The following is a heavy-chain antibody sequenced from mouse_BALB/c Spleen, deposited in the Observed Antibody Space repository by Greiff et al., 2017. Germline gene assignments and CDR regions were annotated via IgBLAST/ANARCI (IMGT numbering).Heavy chain of an antibody. V-gene: IGHV14-1*02. CDR2: IDPENGNT. CDR1: GFNIKDYY. Sequence: VHVKQSGAELVRPGALVKLSCKASGFNIKDYYMHWVKQRPEQGLEWIGWIDPENGNTIYDPKFQGKASITADTSSNTAYLQLSSLTSEDTAVYYCARSTGYYAMDYWGQGTSVTVSS. CDR3: ARSTGYYAMDY. J-gene: IGHJ4*01. D-gene: IGHD4-1*02.